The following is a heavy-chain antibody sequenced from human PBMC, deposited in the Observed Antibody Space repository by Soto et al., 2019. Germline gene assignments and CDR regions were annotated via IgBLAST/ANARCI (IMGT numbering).Heavy chain of an antibody. CDR1: GFTFSSYA. J-gene: IGHJ4*02. Sequence: QVQLVESGGGVVQPGRSLRLSCAASGFTFSSYAMHWVRQAPGKGLEWVAVISYDGSNKYYADSVKGRFTISRDNSKNTLYLQINSLGAEDTAVYYCARDSDYYDSSGPFDYWGQGTLVTVSS. CDR2: ISYDGSNK. V-gene: IGHV3-30-3*01. CDR3: ARDSDYYDSSGPFDY. D-gene: IGHD3-22*01.